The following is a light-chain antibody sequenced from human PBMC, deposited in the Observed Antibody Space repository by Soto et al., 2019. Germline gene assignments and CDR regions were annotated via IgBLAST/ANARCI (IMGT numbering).Light chain of an antibody. CDR2: KAS. CDR3: QQYSTSPST. Sequence: DIQMTQSPSTLSASVGDRVTITCRASQNISAWLAWYQHKPGTAPKLLIYKASNLKTGVPSRFSGSGSGTQLILTISGLQSDDFATYYCQQYSTSPSTFGPGTKLEIQ. J-gene: IGKJ2*01. V-gene: IGKV1-5*03. CDR1: QNISAW.